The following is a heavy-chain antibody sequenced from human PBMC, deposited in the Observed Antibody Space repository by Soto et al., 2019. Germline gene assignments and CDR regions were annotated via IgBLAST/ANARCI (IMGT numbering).Heavy chain of an antibody. D-gene: IGHD2-15*01. J-gene: IGHJ6*02. CDR2: INPNSGGT. CDR1: GYTFTGYY. Sequence: ASVKVSCKASGYTFTGYYMHWVRQAPGQGLEWMGWINPNSGGTNYAQKFQGWVTMTRDTSISTAYMELSRLRSDDTAVYYFARGRYCSGGSCYSDYYGMDVWGQGTTVTVSS. CDR3: ARGRYCSGGSCYSDYYGMDV. V-gene: IGHV1-2*04.